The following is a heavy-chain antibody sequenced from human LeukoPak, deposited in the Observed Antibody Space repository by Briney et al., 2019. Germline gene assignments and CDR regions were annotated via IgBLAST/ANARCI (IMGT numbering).Heavy chain of an antibody. Sequence: PSETLSLTCTVSGGSISSYYWSWIRQPPGKGLEWIGYIYTSGSTNYNPSLKSRVTISVDTSKNQFSLKLSSVTAADTAVYYCARGATIFRYYYYYYMDVWGKGTTVTVSS. J-gene: IGHJ6*03. CDR2: IYTSGST. CDR1: GGSISSYY. CDR3: ARGATIFRYYYYYYMDV. V-gene: IGHV4-4*09. D-gene: IGHD3-9*01.